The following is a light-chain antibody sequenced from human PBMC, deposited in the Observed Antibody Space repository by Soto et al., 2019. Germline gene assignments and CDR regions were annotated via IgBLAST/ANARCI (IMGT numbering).Light chain of an antibody. CDR3: LQDRNYPRT. J-gene: IGKJ1*01. V-gene: IGKV1-6*01. CDR1: QDIRNE. Sequence: AIQMTQSPSSLSASVGDRVTITCRASQDIRNELGWYQQRPGKAPKALIYGASNLQSGVPSRFSGSGFGTDFTLTISSLQPEDFATYYCLQDRNYPRTFGQGTKVE. CDR2: GAS.